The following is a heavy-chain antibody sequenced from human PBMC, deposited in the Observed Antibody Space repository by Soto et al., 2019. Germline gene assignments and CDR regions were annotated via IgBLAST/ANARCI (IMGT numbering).Heavy chain of an antibody. D-gene: IGHD1-26*01. CDR3: ARGIVGAERSFDY. J-gene: IGHJ4*02. Sequence: QLQLQESGPGLVKPSETLSLTCTVSGGSISSSSYCWGWIRQPPGKGLEWIGNIYYSGNTYYNPSLKSRVPISVDTSKNQFSLKVSSVTAADTAMYYCARGIVGAERSFDYWGQGTLVTVSS. CDR2: IYYSGNT. V-gene: IGHV4-39*01. CDR1: GGSISSSSYC.